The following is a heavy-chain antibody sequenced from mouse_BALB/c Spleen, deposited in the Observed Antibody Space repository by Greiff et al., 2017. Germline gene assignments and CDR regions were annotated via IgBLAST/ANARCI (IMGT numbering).Heavy chain of an antibody. Sequence: QVQLQQSGPGLVAPSQSLSITCTVSGFSLTSYGVHWVRQPPGKGLEWLGVIWAGGSTNYNSALMSRLSISKDNSKSQVFLKMNSLQTDDTAMYYCARDYDYDERFAYWGQGTLVTVSA. CDR1: GFSLTSYG. CDR3: ARDYDYDERFAY. D-gene: IGHD2-4*01. J-gene: IGHJ3*01. CDR2: IWAGGST. V-gene: IGHV2-9*02.